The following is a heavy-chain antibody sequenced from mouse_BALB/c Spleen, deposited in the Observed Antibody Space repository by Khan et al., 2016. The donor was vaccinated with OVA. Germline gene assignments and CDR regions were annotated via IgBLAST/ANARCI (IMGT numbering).Heavy chain of an antibody. J-gene: IGHJ1*01. D-gene: IGHD1-1*01. CDR3: ARETVVDIYWYLDV. V-gene: IGHV7-3*02. CDR1: GFTFTDYY. Sequence: EVELVESGGGLVQPGGSLRLSCATSGFTFTDYYMSWVRQPPGKALEWLGFIRNKANGYTTEYSACVKGRFTISRDNSQSIIYIKMNTLRAADSATYYCARETVVDIYWYLDVWGAGTTVTVSS. CDR2: IRNKANGYTT.